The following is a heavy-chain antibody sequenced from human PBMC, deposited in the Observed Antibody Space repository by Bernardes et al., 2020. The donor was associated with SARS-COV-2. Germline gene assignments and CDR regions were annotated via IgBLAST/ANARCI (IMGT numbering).Heavy chain of an antibody. CDR1: GGSISSGGYY. J-gene: IGHJ4*02. CDR2: IYYSGST. V-gene: IGHV4-31*03. CDR3: ARIAGYSGYDLRFDD. Sequence: SQTLSPTCTVSGGSISSGGYYWSWIRQHPGRGLEWIGYIYYSGSTYYNPFFKSRVTISVDTSKNQFSLRLSSVTAADTAVYYCARIAGYSGYDLRFDDWGQGTQVTVSS. D-gene: IGHD5-12*01.